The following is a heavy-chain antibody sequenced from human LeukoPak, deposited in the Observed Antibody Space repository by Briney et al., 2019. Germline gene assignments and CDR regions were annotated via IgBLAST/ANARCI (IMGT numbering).Heavy chain of an antibody. V-gene: IGHV1-69*01. J-gene: IGHJ2*01. D-gene: IGHD3-3*01. CDR1: GGTFISYA. Sequence: GSSVKVSCKASGGTFISYAISWVRQAPGQGLEWMGGIIPIFGTANYAQKFQGRVTITADESTSTAYMELSSLRSEDTAVYYCARGNYYDFWSGTVLWGRGTLVTVSS. CDR3: ARGNYYDFWSGTVL. CDR2: IIPIFGTA.